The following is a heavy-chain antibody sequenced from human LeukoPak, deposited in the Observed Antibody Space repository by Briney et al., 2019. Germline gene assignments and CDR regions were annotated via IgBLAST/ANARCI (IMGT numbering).Heavy chain of an antibody. J-gene: IGHJ4*02. Sequence: PGGSLRLSCAASGFTVSSNYMSWVRQAPGKGLEWVSVIYSGGNTYYADSVKGRFTISRDNAKNSLYLQMNSLRAEDTAVYYCARKNGLDYWGQGTLVTVSS. CDR2: IYSGGNT. CDR1: GFTVSSNY. V-gene: IGHV3-53*01. CDR3: ARKNGLDY.